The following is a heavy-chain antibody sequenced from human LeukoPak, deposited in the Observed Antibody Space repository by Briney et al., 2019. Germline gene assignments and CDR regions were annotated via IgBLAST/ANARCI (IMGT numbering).Heavy chain of an antibody. D-gene: IGHD3-22*01. CDR3: ARGPATYYYDRRYGA. J-gene: IGHJ5*02. CDR1: RGSFRGYY. V-gene: IGHV4-34*01. CDR2: INHSGST. Sequence: SEAPPLTYPVYRGSFRGYYWRWIRQPPGKGVEWIGEINHSGSTNYNPSLKSRVTISVDPSKNQFSLKQSSVTAADTAVYYCARGPATYYYDRRYGAWGQGTLVTVSS.